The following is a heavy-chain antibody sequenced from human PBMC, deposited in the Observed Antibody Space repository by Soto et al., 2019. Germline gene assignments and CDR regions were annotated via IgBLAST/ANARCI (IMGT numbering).Heavy chain of an antibody. Sequence: EVQLLESGGGLVQPGGSLRLSCAASGFPFSSYAMSWVRQAPGKGLEWVSAISGSGGSTYYADSVKGQLTISRDNSKNTLYLQMNSLRAEDTAVYYCTKVWGGSTVTTAYYFDNCGQGTLVTVSS. J-gene: IGHJ4*02. CDR3: TKVWGGSTVTTAYYFDN. D-gene: IGHD4-17*01. CDR2: ISGSGGST. CDR1: GFPFSSYA. V-gene: IGHV3-23*01.